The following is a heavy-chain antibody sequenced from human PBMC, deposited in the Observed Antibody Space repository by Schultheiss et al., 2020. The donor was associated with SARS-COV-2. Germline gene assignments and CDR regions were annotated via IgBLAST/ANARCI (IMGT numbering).Heavy chain of an antibody. D-gene: IGHD4-17*01. V-gene: IGHV3-33*08. CDR3: TFPSPVTSAFDY. J-gene: IGHJ4*02. CDR2: IWYDGSNK. CDR1: GFTFSSYG. Sequence: GGSLRLSCAASGFTFSSYGMHWVRQAPGKGLEWVAVIWYDGSNKYYADSVKGRFTISRDDSKNTAYLQMNSLKTEDTAVYYCTFPSPVTSAFDYWGQGTLVTVSS.